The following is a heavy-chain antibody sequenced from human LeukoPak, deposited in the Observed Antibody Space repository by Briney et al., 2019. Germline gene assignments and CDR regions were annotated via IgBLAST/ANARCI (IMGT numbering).Heavy chain of an antibody. D-gene: IGHD2-2*01. CDR1: GYTFTSYG. J-gene: IGHJ4*02. V-gene: IGHV1-18*01. CDR3: ARSLGYCSSTSCSFDY. CDR2: ISAYNGNT. Sequence: ASVKVSCKASGYTFTSYGISWVRQAPGQGLEWMGWISAYNGNTNYAQKLQGRVTMTTDTSTSTAYLEPRSLRSDDTAVYYCARSLGYCSSTSCSFDYWGQGTLVTVSS.